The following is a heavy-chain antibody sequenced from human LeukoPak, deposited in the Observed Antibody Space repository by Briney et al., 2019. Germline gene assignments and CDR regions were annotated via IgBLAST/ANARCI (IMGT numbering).Heavy chain of an antibody. CDR1: VFTFSSYS. Sequence: PGGSLRLSCAASVFTFSSYSMNWVRQAPGKGLEWVSYISSSSSTIYYADSVKGRFTISRDNAKNSLYLQMNSLRAEDTAVYYCARDLPMKDIVVVPAATFDYWGQGTLVTVSS. V-gene: IGHV3-48*01. CDR2: ISSSSSTI. CDR3: ARDLPMKDIVVVPAATFDY. J-gene: IGHJ4*02. D-gene: IGHD2-2*01.